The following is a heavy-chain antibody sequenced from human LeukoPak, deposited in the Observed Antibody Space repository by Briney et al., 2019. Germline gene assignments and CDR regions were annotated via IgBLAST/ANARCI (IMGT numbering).Heavy chain of an antibody. J-gene: IGHJ4*02. CDR3: ARDPDGDYDFDY. CDR1: GFSFSDYG. CDR2: INSNGAVI. V-gene: IGHV3-48*01. D-gene: IGHD4-17*01. Sequence: PGGSLRLSCAASGFSFSDYGMNWVRRAPGKGLEWLSHINSNGAVISYADSVKGQFTISRDTAKSSLYLQMNSLKIEDTAIYFCARDPDGDYDFDYWGQGTLVTVSS.